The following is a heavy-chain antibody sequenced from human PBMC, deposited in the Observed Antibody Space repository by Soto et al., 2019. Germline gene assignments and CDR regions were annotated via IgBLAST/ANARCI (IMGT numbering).Heavy chain of an antibody. CDR3: ARGGDRGYYDFWSGYPGLYYYGMDV. J-gene: IGHJ6*02. CDR1: GGSINTFY. V-gene: IGHV4-4*07. CDR2: IFSSGST. D-gene: IGHD3-3*01. Sequence: SETLSLTCTVSGGSINTFYWSWVRQPAGKGLEWIGRIFSSGSTSFNPSLESRVAMSVDTSKNHFSLKLSSVTAADTAVYYCARGGDRGYYDFWSGYPGLYYYGMDVWGQGTTVTVSS.